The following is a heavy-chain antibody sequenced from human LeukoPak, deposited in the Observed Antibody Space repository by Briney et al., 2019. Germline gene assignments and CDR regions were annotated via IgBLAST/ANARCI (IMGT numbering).Heavy chain of an antibody. V-gene: IGHV4-39*07. CDR2: MYYSGGT. Sequence: PSETLSLTCTVSGGSISSSSYYWGWIRQPPGKGLEWIGSMYYSGGTYYNPSLKSRVTMSVDTSKNQFSLKLSSVTAADTAVYYCARVREWLVFDPWGQGTLVTVSS. J-gene: IGHJ5*02. D-gene: IGHD3-3*01. CDR3: ARVREWLVFDP. CDR1: GGSISSSSYY.